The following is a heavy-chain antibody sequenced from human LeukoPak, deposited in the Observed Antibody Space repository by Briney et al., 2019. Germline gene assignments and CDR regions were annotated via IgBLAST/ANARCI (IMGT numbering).Heavy chain of an antibody. Sequence: SETLSLTCTVSGGSISSSNYYWGWVRQPPGKGLEWIGNIYYSGSAYYNPSLKSRVTISVDTSKNQFSLKLSSVTAADTAVYLCVKAVGAEWFDPWGQGTLVTVSS. D-gene: IGHD6-19*01. CDR1: GGSISSSNYY. V-gene: IGHV4-39*01. CDR3: VKAVGAEWFDP. CDR2: IYYSGSA. J-gene: IGHJ5*02.